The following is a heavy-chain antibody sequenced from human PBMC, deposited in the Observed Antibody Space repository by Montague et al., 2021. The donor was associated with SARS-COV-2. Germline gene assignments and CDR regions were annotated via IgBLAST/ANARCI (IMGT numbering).Heavy chain of an antibody. CDR2: INTSGSN. V-gene: IGHV4-61*02. J-gene: IGHJ5*02. CDR1: GGSISSGSYF. CDR3: ARDAGIAATGLNWFDP. Sequence: TLSLTCTVSGGSISSGSYFWSRMPLPAGKGLKWIGRINTSGSNNYNLSLKSRVTISVDTSKNQFSLKLSTATAADTAVYYCARDAGIAATGLNWFDPWGQGTLVTVSS. D-gene: IGHD6-13*01.